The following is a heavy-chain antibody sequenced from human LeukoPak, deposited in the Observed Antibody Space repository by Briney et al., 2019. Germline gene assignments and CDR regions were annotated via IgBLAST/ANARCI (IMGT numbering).Heavy chain of an antibody. CDR3: ARLGKRDGSTWLDS. CDR2: TYYSGST. J-gene: IGHJ4*02. V-gene: IGHV4-59*08. CDR1: VGSISFFY. Sequence: PSETLSLTCTVSVGSISFFYWGWIRQPPGQGLEWIGYTYYSGSTNYNPSLKSRVTISVDMSKNQFSLKLTSVTAADTAVYYCARLGKRDGSTWLDSWGQGTLVTVSS. D-gene: IGHD6-13*01.